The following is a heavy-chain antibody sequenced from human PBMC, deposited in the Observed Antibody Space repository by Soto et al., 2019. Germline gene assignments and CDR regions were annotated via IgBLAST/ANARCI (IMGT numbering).Heavy chain of an antibody. CDR3: AINYCSGGSCYWYYFDY. V-gene: IGHV3-33*01. CDR2: IWYDGSNK. Sequence: QVQLVESGGGVVQPGRSLRLSCAASGFTFSSYGMHWVRQAPGKGLEWVAVIWYDGSNKYYADSVKGRFTISRDNSKNTLYLQMNSLRAEDTAVYYCAINYCSGGSCYWYYFDYWGQGTLVTVSS. D-gene: IGHD2-15*01. CDR1: GFTFSSYG. J-gene: IGHJ4*02.